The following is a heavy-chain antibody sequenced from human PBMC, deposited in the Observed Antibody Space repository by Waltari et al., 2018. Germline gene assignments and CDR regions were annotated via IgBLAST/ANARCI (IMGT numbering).Heavy chain of an antibody. Sequence: QVQLVQSGAEVKKPGASVKVSCKASGYTFTTYDINWVRQATGQGLEWMGWMNPNSGNPGYTQKFQGRVSMTRNTSITTAYMELNSLRSEDTAVYYCARGRDYGTRRSLDYWGQGTLVTVSS. D-gene: IGHD3-10*01. J-gene: IGHJ4*02. V-gene: IGHV1-8*02. CDR1: GYTFTTYD. CDR2: MNPNSGNP. CDR3: ARGRDYGTRRSLDY.